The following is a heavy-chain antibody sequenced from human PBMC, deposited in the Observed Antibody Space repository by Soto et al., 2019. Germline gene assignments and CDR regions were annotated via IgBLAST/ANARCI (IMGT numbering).Heavy chain of an antibody. J-gene: IGHJ6*02. Sequence: QVQLQESGPGLVKPSETLSLTCTVSGGSISSYYWSWIRQPPGKGLEWIGYIYYSGSTNYNPSLKSRXXIXVXXSKHQFSLKLSSVTAADTAVYYCARMSSSRYGLDVWGQGTTVTVSS. CDR2: IYYSGST. V-gene: IGHV4-59*01. D-gene: IGHD6-13*01. CDR3: ARMSSSRYGLDV. CDR1: GGSISSYY.